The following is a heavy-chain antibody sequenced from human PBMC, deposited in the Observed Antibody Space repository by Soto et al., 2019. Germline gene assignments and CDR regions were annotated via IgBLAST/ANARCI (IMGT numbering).Heavy chain of an antibody. J-gene: IGHJ4*02. Sequence: GGSLRLSCAASGFTFSSYGMHWVLQAPGKGLEWVAVISYDGSNKYYADSVKGRFTISRDNSKNTLYLQMNSLRAEDTAVYYCAKDSTQNVLLWFAELISAIDYWGQGTLVTVSS. V-gene: IGHV3-30*18. CDR3: AKDSTQNVLLWFAELISAIDY. D-gene: IGHD3-10*01. CDR2: ISYDGSNK. CDR1: GFTFSSYG.